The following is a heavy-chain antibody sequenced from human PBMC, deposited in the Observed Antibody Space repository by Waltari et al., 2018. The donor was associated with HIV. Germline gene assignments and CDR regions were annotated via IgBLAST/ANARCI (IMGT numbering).Heavy chain of an antibody. V-gene: IGHV3-7*01. D-gene: IGHD4-17*01. CDR3: ARGYGAHS. Sequence: LVESGGTVVQPGGSLRPYCAARGFRFGGYWMSWVRQAPGKGLEWVANIGQDGSEKHYVDSVKGRFTISRDNAKNSLYLQMNNLRAEDTAVYYCARGYGAHSWGQGTLVTVSS. J-gene: IGHJ4*02. CDR2: IGQDGSEK. CDR1: GFRFGGYW.